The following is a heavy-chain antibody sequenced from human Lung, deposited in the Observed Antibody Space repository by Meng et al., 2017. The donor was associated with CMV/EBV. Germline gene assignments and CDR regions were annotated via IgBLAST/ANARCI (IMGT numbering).Heavy chain of an antibody. J-gene: IGHJ3*01. CDR1: GFSLSTNGVG. CDR3: AHRPLYPNVFDF. CDR2: IYWNDDK. V-gene: IGHV2-5*01. Sequence: SGXXLVXPTQTLTLTCTFSGFSLSTNGVGVGWTRQPPGKALEWLALIYWNDDKRYSPSLRTRLTITKDTSKNQVVLRMANLDPVDTATYFCAHRPLYPNVFDFWXQGTXVTVSS. D-gene: IGHD3-16*02.